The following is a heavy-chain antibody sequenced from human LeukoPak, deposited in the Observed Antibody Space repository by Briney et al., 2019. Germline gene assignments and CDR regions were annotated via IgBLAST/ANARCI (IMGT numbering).Heavy chain of an antibody. Sequence: PGGSLRLSCAASGFTFSSYAMSWVRQAPGKGLEGVSAISGSGGSTYYADSVKGRFTISRDNSKNTLYLQMNSLRAEDTAVYYCAIPTHYYYYGMDVWGQGTTVTVSS. J-gene: IGHJ6*02. CDR1: GFTFSSYA. CDR3: AIPTHYYYYGMDV. V-gene: IGHV3-23*01. CDR2: ISGSGGST.